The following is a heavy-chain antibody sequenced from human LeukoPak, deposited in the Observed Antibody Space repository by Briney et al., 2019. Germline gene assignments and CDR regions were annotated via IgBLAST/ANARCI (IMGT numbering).Heavy chain of an antibody. V-gene: IGHV3-23*01. CDR1: GFTFSSYG. CDR2: ISGSGGST. Sequence: GGSLRLSCAASGFTFSSYGMHWVRQAPAKGLEWVSSISGSGGSTYYADSVKGRFTISRDNSKNTLYLQMNSLRVEDTAVYYCAKGSSGWAPDYWGQGTLVTVSS. CDR3: AKGSSGWAPDY. J-gene: IGHJ4*02. D-gene: IGHD6-19*01.